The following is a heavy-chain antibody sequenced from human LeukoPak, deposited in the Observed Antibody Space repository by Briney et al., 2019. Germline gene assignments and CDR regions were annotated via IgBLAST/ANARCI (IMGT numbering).Heavy chain of an antibody. CDR2: ISYEGSNK. D-gene: IGHD6-13*01. CDR3: ARDPRTSSTSRNYFES. V-gene: IGHV3-30*03. CDR1: GFTFSRYG. J-gene: IGHJ4*02. Sequence: PGGSLRLSCAASGFTFSRYGMHWVRQAPGKGLEWVAVISYEGSNKYEADSVKGRCTISRDNSKNTMSLQMDSLRGEDTAVYYCARDPRTSSTSRNYFESWGQGTLVTVSS.